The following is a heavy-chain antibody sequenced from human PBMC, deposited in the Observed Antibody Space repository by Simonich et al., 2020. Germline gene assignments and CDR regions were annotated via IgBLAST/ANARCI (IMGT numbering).Heavy chain of an antibody. CDR1: GYTFTGYY. CDR3: ARNGLVGILKAFDI. CDR2: VNPNRGGT. V-gene: IGHV1-2*02. D-gene: IGHD2-21*01. J-gene: IGHJ3*02. Sequence: QVQLVQSGAEVKKPGASVKVSCKASGYTFTGYYMHWVRQAPGQGLEWMGGVNPNRGGTNYAQKVQGRVTMTRDTSISTAYMGLSRRRSDDTAVYYCARNGLVGILKAFDIWGQGTMVTVSS.